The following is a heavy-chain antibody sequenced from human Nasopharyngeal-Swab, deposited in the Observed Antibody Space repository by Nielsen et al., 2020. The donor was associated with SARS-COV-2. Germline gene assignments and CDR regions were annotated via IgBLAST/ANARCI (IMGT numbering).Heavy chain of an antibody. CDR2: INHSGST. V-gene: IGHV4-34*01. D-gene: IGHD5-24*01. J-gene: IGHJ4*02. Sequence: SETLSLTCAVYGGSFSGYYWSWIRHPPGKGLEWIGEINHSGSTNYNPSLKSRVTISVDTSKNQFSLKLSSVTAADTAVYYCARDPWRWLQLIEGFDYWGQGTLVTVSS. CDR1: GGSFSGYY. CDR3: ARDPWRWLQLIEGFDY.